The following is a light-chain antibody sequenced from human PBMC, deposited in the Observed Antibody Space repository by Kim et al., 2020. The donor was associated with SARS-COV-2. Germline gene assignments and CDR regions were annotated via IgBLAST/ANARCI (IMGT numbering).Light chain of an antibody. V-gene: IGKV3D-15*01. CDR2: GAS. CDR3: QQYKKWPPWT. Sequence: EIVMTQSPATLSVSPGERATLSCRASQSVSSNLAWYQQRPGQAPRLLIYGASTRATGIPARFSGSGSGTEFTLTITSPQSEDSAVYYCQQYKKWPPWTFGQGTKVEIK. CDR1: QSVSSN. J-gene: IGKJ1*01.